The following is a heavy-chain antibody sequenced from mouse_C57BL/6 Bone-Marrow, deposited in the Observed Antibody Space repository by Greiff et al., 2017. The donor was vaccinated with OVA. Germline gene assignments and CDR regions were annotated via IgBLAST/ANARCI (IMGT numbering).Heavy chain of an antibody. Sequence: QVQLQQSGPELVKPGASVKISCKASGYAFSSSWMNWVKQRPGKGLEWIGRIYPGDGDTNYNGKFKGKATLTADQSSSTAYMQLSSLTSEDSAVYFCARGVYYDYEGRFAYWGQGTLVTVSA. V-gene: IGHV1-82*01. CDR1: GYAFSSSW. CDR2: IYPGDGDT. J-gene: IGHJ3*01. D-gene: IGHD2-4*01. CDR3: ARGVYYDYEGRFAY.